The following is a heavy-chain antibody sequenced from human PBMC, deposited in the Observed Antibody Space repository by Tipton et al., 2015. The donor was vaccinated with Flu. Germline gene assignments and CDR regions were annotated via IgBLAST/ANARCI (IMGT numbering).Heavy chain of an antibody. CDR3: ATYSGARSFGN. CDR1: GFTFSNHW. V-gene: IGHV3-7*01. J-gene: IGHJ4*02. D-gene: IGHD1-26*01. Sequence: GSLRLSCAASGFTFSNHWMGWVRLAPGKGLEWVANINEDGGGKYYVDSVKGRFTISRDNAENSLYLQMNSLRIEDTAVYYCATYSGARSFGNWGQGTLVTVSA. CDR2: INEDGGGK.